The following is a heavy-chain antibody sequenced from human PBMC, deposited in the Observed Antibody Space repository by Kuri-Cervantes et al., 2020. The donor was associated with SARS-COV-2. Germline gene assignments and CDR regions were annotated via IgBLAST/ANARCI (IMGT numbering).Heavy chain of an antibody. CDR1: GGSFSGYY. D-gene: IGHD5-18*01. CDR3: AKSRGYSYGYQTRYYYYMDV. J-gene: IGHJ6*03. V-gene: IGHV4-59*08. CDR2: IYYSGST. Sequence: SETLSLTCAVYGGSFSGYYWSWIRQPPGKGLEWIGYIYYSGSTNYNPSLKSRVTVSVDTSKNQFSLKLSSVTAADTAVYYCAKSRGYSYGYQTRYYYYMDVWGKGTTVTVSS.